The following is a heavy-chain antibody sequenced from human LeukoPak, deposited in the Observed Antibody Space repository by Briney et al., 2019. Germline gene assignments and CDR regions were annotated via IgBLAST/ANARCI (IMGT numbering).Heavy chain of an antibody. CDR1: GGSFSGYY. Sequence: SETLSLTCAVYGGSFSGYYWRWIRQPPGKGLEWIGDINHSGSTNYNPSLRSRVTISVDTSKNQFSLKLSSVTAADTAVYYCARYDIVVVVAAKWASWFDPWGQGTLVTVSS. J-gene: IGHJ5*02. CDR2: INHSGST. V-gene: IGHV4-34*01. CDR3: ARYDIVVVVAAKWASWFDP. D-gene: IGHD2-15*01.